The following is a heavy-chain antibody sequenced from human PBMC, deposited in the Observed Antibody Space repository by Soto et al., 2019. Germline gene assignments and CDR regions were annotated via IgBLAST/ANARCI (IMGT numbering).Heavy chain of an antibody. Sequence: LRLSCAASGFTFDYYVMHWVRQAPGKGLEWVSGISWNSATMGYADSVKGRFTISRDNAKNSLYLQMDSLRAEDTALYYCAKDKGPRDCSITYCYWAALGMDVWGQGTTVTVSS. CDR2: ISWNSATM. J-gene: IGHJ6*02. D-gene: IGHD2-2*01. CDR3: AKDKGPRDCSITYCYWAALGMDV. V-gene: IGHV3-9*01. CDR1: GFTFDYYV.